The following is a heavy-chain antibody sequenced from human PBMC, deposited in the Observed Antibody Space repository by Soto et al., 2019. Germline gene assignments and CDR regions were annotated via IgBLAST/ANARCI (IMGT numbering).Heavy chain of an antibody. CDR3: ARDGPPMDY. V-gene: IGHV4-59*01. CDR2: IYYSGST. Sequence: PSETLSLTCTVSGGSISSYYWSWIRQPPGKGLEWIGYIYYSGSTNYNPSLKSRVTMTTDTSTSTAYMELRSLRSDDTAVYYCARDGPPMDYWGQGTLVTVSS. J-gene: IGHJ4*02. CDR1: GGSISSYY. D-gene: IGHD2-2*01.